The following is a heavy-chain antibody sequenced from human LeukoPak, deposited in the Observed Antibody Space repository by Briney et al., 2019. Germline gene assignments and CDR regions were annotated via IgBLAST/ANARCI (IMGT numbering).Heavy chain of an antibody. CDR2: MNPNSGNT. CDR1: GHTFTSYD. V-gene: IGHV1-8*03. J-gene: IGHJ5*02. Sequence: ASVKVSCKASGHTFTSYDINWVRQATGQGLEWMGWMNPNSGNTGYAQKFQGRVTITRNTSISTAYMELSSLRSEDTAVYYCARVSNYDFWSGGSNWFDPWGQGTLVTVSS. CDR3: ARVSNYDFWSGGSNWFDP. D-gene: IGHD3-3*01.